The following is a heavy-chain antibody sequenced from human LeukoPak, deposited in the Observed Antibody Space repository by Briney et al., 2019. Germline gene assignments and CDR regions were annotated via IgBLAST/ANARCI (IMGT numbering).Heavy chain of an antibody. V-gene: IGHV1-69*13. D-gene: IGHD6-6*01. CDR2: IIPIFGTA. J-gene: IGHJ4*02. CDR3: ARGNPTARPETSFDY. Sequence: ASVKVSCKASGYTFTSYYMHWVRQAPGQGLEWMGGIIPIFGTANYAQKFQGRVTITADESTSTAYMELSSLRSEDTAVYYCARGNPTARPETSFDYWGQGTLVTVSS. CDR1: GYTFTSYY.